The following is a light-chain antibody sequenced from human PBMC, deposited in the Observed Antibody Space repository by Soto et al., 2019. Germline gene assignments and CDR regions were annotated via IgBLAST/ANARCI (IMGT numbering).Light chain of an antibody. CDR3: QQPSNWPVLT. V-gene: IGKV3-11*01. J-gene: IGKJ4*01. Sequence: EIVLTQSPATLSLSPGERATLSCRASQSVSSYLAWYQQKPGQAPRLLIYDASNRATGIPARFSGSGSGTDFTLTISSLEPEDFAVYYCQQPSNWPVLTFGGGTKVEIK. CDR1: QSVSSY. CDR2: DAS.